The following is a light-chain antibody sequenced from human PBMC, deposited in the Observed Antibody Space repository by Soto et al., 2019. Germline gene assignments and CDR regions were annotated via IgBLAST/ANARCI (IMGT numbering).Light chain of an antibody. CDR2: DDD. Sequence: SVLTQPPPVSAAPGQRVTISCSGNSSNIGGNSVSWYQQLPGTAPKLLIYDDDKRPSGIPDRFSGSKSGTSATLGITGFQTGDEADYYCGSWDSSLSAYVFGTGTKVTVL. J-gene: IGLJ1*01. V-gene: IGLV1-51*01. CDR1: SSNIGGNS. CDR3: GSWDSSLSAYV.